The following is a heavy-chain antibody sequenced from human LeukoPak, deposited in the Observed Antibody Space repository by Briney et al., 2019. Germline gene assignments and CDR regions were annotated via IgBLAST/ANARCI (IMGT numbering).Heavy chain of an antibody. J-gene: IGHJ4*02. CDR2: IGRGIT. CDR3: ARDAPAGGKPEYFFDY. V-gene: IGHV3-48*04. Sequence: GGSLRPSCAASGFTFSSYSMNWVRQAPGKGLEWVSHIGRGITYADSVKGRFTISRDNAKNSVYLQMNSLRAEDTAVYYCARDAPAGGKPEYFFDYWGQGTLVTVSS. CDR1: GFTFSSYS.